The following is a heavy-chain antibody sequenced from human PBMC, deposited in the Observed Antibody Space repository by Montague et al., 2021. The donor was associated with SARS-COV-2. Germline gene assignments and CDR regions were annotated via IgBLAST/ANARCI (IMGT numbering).Heavy chain of an antibody. D-gene: IGHD3-9*01. CDR2: IYYSGST. V-gene: IGHV4-59*08. Sequence: SETLSLTCTVSGGSISSNYWNWIRQPPGRGLEWIGYIYYSGSTYYNPSLKSRVTISVDTSKNQFSLKLSSVTAADTAVYYCARLSKTGYPPLYYYYGMDVWGQGTTVTVSS. J-gene: IGHJ6*02. CDR3: ARLSKTGYPPLYYYYGMDV. CDR1: GGSISSNY.